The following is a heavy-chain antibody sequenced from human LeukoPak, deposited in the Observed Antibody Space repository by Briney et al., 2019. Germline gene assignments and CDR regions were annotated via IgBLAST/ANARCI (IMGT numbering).Heavy chain of an antibody. V-gene: IGHV3-48*03. CDR3: ARRFRD. CDR1: GLPFSGFE. D-gene: IGHD5-24*01. Sequence: GGSLRLSCVGSGLPFSGFELNWVRQAPGKGLEWVSYIKHDGSLKTYADSVKGRFTISRDDMRNSLSLQMNVLRPEDTAIYYCARRFRDWGQGILVTVS. J-gene: IGHJ4*02. CDR2: IKHDGSLK.